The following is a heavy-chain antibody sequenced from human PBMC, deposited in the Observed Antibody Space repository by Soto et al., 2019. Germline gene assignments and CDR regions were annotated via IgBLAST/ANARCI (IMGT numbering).Heavy chain of an antibody. J-gene: IGHJ3*02. D-gene: IGHD6-19*01. CDR2: MSFDGSIK. CDR1: GFTFSSYG. Sequence: GVSLRLSCVGSGFTFSSYGMHWVRQAPGKGLEWVAVMSFDGSIKYYADSVKGRFTISRDNSKNTLYLQMNSLRAEDTAVYYCATIAVPPAFDIWGQGTMVTVSS. CDR3: ATIAVPPAFDI. V-gene: IGHV3-30*03.